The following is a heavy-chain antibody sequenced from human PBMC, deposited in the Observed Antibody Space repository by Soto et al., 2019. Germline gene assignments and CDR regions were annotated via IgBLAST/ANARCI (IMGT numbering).Heavy chain of an antibody. V-gene: IGHV3-11*01. Sequence: GGSLRLSCAASGFTFSGYYMSWIRQAPGKGLEWVSYISSSGSTIYYADSVKGRFTISRDNAKNSLYLQMNSLRAEDTAVYYCARGVVVVVAATHHSWFDPWGQGTLVTVSS. CDR1: GFTFSGYY. D-gene: IGHD2-15*01. CDR2: ISSSGSTI. J-gene: IGHJ5*02. CDR3: ARGVVVVVAATHHSWFDP.